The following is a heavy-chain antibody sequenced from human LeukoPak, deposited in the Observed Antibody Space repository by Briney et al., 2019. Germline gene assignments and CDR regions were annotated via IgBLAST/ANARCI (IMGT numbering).Heavy chain of an antibody. CDR3: AKRGVVIRGILVIGYHQEAYHYDF. Sequence: SGGSLRLSCVVSGISLRNYAMTGVRQAPGKGLEWVSYISERGGSTTYADSVKGRFTISRDTSLNTLYLQINNLRAEDTAVYFCAKRGVVIRGILVIGYHQEAYHYDFWGQGVLVTVSS. J-gene: IGHJ4*02. CDR1: GISLRNYA. CDR2: ISERGGST. V-gene: IGHV3-23*01. D-gene: IGHD3-10*01.